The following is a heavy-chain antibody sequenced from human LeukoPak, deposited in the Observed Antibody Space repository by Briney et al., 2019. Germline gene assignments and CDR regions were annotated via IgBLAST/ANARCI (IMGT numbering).Heavy chain of an antibody. Sequence: SVKVSCKASGGTFSSYAISWVRQAPGQGLEWMGGIIPIFGTANYAQKFQGRVTITADESTSTAYMELSSLRSEDTAVYYCARVMTGETAILYWGQGTLVTVSS. J-gene: IGHJ4*02. D-gene: IGHD2-21*02. CDR3: ARVMTGETAILY. V-gene: IGHV1-69*13. CDR1: GGTFSSYA. CDR2: IIPIFGTA.